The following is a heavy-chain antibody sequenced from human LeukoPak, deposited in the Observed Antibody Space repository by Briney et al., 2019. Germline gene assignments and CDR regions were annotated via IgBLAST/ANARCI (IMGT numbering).Heavy chain of an antibody. CDR2: ISISSSYI. V-gene: IGHV3-21*01. CDR3: ARDQGFSYYYYYMDV. CDR1: GFTFRDYA. J-gene: IGHJ6*03. D-gene: IGHD3-3*01. Sequence: PGGSLRLSCEVSGFTFRDYAMTWVRQAPGKGLEWVSSISISSSYIYYADSVKGRFTISRDNAKNSLYLQMNSLRAEDTAVYYCARDQGFSYYYYYMDVWGKGTTVTVSS.